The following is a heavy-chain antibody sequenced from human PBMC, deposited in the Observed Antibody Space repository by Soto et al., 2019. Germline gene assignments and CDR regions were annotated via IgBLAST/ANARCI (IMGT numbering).Heavy chain of an antibody. V-gene: IGHV1-69*06. CDR3: ASGRAPIVATSTYYYYGMEV. Sequence: ASVKVSCRASGGTFSSYAIIWMRQAPGQGIEWMGGIIPIFGTANYAQKFQGRVTITADKSTSTAYMELSRLRYEDTAVYYCASGRAPIVATSTYYYYGMEVWGQGNKVNV. D-gene: IGHD5-12*01. J-gene: IGHJ6*02. CDR1: GGTFSSYA. CDR2: IIPIFGTA.